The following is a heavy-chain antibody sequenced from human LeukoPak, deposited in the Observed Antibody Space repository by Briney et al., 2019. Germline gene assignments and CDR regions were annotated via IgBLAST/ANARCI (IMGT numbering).Heavy chain of an antibody. CDR2: FYNSGSS. CDR1: GGSISDYY. V-gene: IGHV4-59*01. D-gene: IGHD7-27*01. Sequence: SETLSLTCTVSGGSISDYYRGWIRQPPGKGLEWIGYFYNSGSSTYNPSLKSRVTISVDTSKEQFSLKVNSVTAADTAVYYCALRNVGIDYYYGMDVWGQGTTVTVSS. CDR3: ALRNVGIDYYYGMDV. J-gene: IGHJ6*02.